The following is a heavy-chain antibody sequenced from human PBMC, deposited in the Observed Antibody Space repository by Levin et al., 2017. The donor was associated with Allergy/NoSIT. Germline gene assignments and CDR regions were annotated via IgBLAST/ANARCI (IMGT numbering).Heavy chain of an antibody. V-gene: IGHV4-34*01. J-gene: IGHJ3*02. Sequence: SETLSLTCAVYGGSFSGYYWSWIRQPPGKGLEWIGEINHSGSTNYNPSLKSRVTISVDTSKNQFSLKLSSVTAADTAVYYCARGRGLKRWLLGAFDIWGQGTMVTVSS. CDR1: GGSFSGYY. D-gene: IGHD5-18*01. CDR2: INHSGST. CDR3: ARGRGLKRWLLGAFDI.